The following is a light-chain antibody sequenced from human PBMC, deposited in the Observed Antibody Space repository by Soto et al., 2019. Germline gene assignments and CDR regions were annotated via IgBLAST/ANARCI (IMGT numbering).Light chain of an antibody. CDR2: STT. J-gene: IGLJ1*01. CDR3: ALLMGNGVSV. V-gene: IGLV8-61*01. Sequence: QAVVTQESSFSVSPGGTVTLTCGLISGSVSTANNLNWYQQTPGQAPRTLIYSTTARSSGVPDRFSGSILGNKAALTISGAQADDESDYYCALLMGNGVSVFGTGTKLTVL. CDR1: SGSVSTANN.